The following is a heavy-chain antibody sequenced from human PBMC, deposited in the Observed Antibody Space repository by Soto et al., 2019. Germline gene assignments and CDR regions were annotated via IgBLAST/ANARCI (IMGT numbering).Heavy chain of an antibody. J-gene: IGHJ2*01. Sequence: QVQLVESGGGVVQPGRSLRLSCAASGFTFSNNAMHWVRQAPGKGLEWVAVISYDGSKIYYADSVKGRFTMSRDNSKNTLYLQMNSLRAEDTAVYYCARDPLWGTAMVLWYFDLWGRGTLVTVSS. CDR2: ISYDGSKI. D-gene: IGHD5-18*01. CDR3: ARDPLWGTAMVLWYFDL. CDR1: GFTFSNNA. V-gene: IGHV3-30-3*01.